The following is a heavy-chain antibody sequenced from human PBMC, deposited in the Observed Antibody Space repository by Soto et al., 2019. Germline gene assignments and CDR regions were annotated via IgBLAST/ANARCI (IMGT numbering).Heavy chain of an antibody. V-gene: IGHV4-39*01. D-gene: IGHD3-9*01. CDR2: IYHSGTT. CDR1: GDSISRNIHY. J-gene: IGHJ4*02. CDR3: ARHYDILTGYFDN. Sequence: SETLSLTCAVSGDSISRNIHYWGWIRQPPGKGLEWMGSIYHSGTTYYNPSLKSRVTISVDTSRNHFSLKLISVTAADTALYYCARHYDILTGYFDNWGQGTLVTVSS.